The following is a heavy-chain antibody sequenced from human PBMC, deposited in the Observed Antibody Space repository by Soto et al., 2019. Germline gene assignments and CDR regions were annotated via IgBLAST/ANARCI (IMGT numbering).Heavy chain of an antibody. J-gene: IGHJ6*02. CDR2: ISSSGSTI. CDR3: AGPINALGYCSGGSCYSHYYYGMDV. D-gene: IGHD2-15*01. Sequence: PGGSLRLSCAAPGFTFSDYYMSWIRQAPGKGLEGVSYISSSGSTIYYADPVKGRFTISRDNAKNSLYLQMNSLRAEDTAVYYCAGPINALGYCSGGSCYSHYYYGMDVWGQGTTVTVSS. V-gene: IGHV3-11*01. CDR1: GFTFSDYY.